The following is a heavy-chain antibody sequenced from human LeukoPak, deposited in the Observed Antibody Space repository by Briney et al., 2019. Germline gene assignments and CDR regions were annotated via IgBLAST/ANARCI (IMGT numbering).Heavy chain of an antibody. J-gene: IGHJ3*02. CDR2: ISGSGGST. CDR1: GFTFSSYA. V-gene: IGHV3-23*01. CDR3: AKDRHYYDSSGYAFDI. D-gene: IGHD3-22*01. Sequence: GGSLRLSCAASGFTFSSYAMSWVRQAPGKGLEWVSAISGSGGSTYYADSVKGRLTISRDNSKNTLYLQMNSLRAEDTAVYYCAKDRHYYDSSGYAFDIWGQGTMVTVSS.